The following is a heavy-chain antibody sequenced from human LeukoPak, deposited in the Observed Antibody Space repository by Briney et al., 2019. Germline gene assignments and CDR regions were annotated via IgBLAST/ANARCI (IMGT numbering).Heavy chain of an antibody. CDR1: GGSISSHY. Sequence: SETLSLTCTVSGGSISSHYWSWVRQPPGKGLEWIGYIYYSGSTNYNPSLKSRVTISVDTSKNQFSLKLSSVTAADTAVYYCAREDAVRGVLDSWGQGTQVAVSS. D-gene: IGHD3-10*01. CDR2: IYYSGST. J-gene: IGHJ4*02. CDR3: AREDAVRGVLDS. V-gene: IGHV4-59*11.